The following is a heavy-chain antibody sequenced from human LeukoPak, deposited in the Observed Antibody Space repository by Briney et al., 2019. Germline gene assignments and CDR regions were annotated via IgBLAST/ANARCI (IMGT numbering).Heavy chain of an antibody. CDR1: GFTFSSYA. CDR3: AKDPVLRFLEWKDNWFDP. Sequence: GGSLRLSCAASGFTFSSYAMSWVRQAPGKGLEWVSAISGSGGSTYYAGSVKGRFTISRDNSKNTLYLQMNSLRAEDTAVYYCAKDPVLRFLEWKDNWFDPWGQGTLVTVSS. CDR2: ISGSGGST. V-gene: IGHV3-23*01. D-gene: IGHD3-3*01. J-gene: IGHJ5*02.